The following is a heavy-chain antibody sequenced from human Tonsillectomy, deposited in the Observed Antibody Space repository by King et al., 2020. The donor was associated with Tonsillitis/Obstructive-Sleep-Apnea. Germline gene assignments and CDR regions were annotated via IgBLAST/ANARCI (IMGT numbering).Heavy chain of an antibody. Sequence: VQLVESGGGVVQPGRSLRLSCAASGFTFSSYGMHWVRQAPGKGLEWVAVIWYDGNNRDYADSVKGRFTISRDNSKNTVYLQMNSLRVEDTAVYYCAKGAQQPPQFYYYYMDVWGKGTTVTVSS. CDR3: AKGAQQPPQFYYYYMDV. V-gene: IGHV3-33*06. CDR1: GFTFSSYG. CDR2: IWYDGNNR. D-gene: IGHD5-18*01. J-gene: IGHJ6*03.